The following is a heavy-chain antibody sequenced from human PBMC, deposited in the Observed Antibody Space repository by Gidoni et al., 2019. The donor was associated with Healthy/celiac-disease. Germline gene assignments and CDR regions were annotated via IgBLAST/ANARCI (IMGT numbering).Heavy chain of an antibody. Sequence: QVQLQESGPGLVKPSQTLSLTCTVSGGSISSGSYYWSWIRQPAGKGLEWIGRIYTSGSTNYNPSLKSRVTISVDTSKNQFSLKLSSVTAADTAVYYCARGWGLATVDRGGDYGMDVWGQGTTVTVSS. D-gene: IGHD3-10*01. CDR3: ARGWGLATVDRGGDYGMDV. J-gene: IGHJ6*02. V-gene: IGHV4-61*02. CDR1: GGSISSGSYY. CDR2: IYTSGST.